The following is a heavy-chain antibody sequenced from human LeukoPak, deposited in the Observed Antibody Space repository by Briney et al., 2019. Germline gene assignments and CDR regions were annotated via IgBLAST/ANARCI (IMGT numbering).Heavy chain of an antibody. CDR2: IYTSGST. D-gene: IGHD4-11*01. J-gene: IGHJ3*02. Sequence: PSETLSLTCTVSGGSNSSYYWSWIRQLAGKGLEWIGRIYTSGSTNYNPSLKSRVTMSVDTSKNQFSLKLSSVTAADTAVYYCARGNTAGAFDIWGQGTMVTASS. CDR1: GGSNSSYY. CDR3: ARGNTAGAFDI. V-gene: IGHV4-4*07.